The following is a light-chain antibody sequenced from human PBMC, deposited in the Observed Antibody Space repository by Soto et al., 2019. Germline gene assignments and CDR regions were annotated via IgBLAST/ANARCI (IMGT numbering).Light chain of an antibody. V-gene: IGKV1-39*01. CDR3: QQSFSTPPT. CDR2: AAS. Sequence: DIQMTQSPSSLSASGGDRVTITCRASQSIGTYLNWYLHKPGKAPQLLIHAASSLQTGVPSRFSGSGSGTEFTLTISSLQPEAFASFYCQQSFSTPPTFIQGTKLAIK. CDR1: QSIGTY. J-gene: IGKJ2*01.